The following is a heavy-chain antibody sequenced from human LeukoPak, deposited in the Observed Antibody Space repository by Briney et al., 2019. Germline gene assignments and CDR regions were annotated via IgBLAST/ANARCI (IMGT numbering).Heavy chain of an antibody. CDR2: FDPEDGET. D-gene: IGHD1-26*01. Sequence: ASVKVSCKVSGYTLTELSMHWVRQAPGKGLEWMGGFDPEDGETIYAQKFQGRVTMTEDTSTDTAYMELSSLRSEDTAVYYCATRSPIVGAPVAFDIWAKGQWSPSLQ. CDR3: ATRSPIVGAPVAFDI. J-gene: IGHJ3*02. CDR1: GYTLTELS. V-gene: IGHV1-24*01.